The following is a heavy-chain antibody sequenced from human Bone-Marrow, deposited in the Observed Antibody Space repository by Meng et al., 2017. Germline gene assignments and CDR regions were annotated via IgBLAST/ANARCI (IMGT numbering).Heavy chain of an antibody. CDR1: GFTFSSYW. J-gene: IGHJ4*02. CDR2: IKQDGSEK. V-gene: IGHV3-7*01. CDR3: ARDAITMVRGVISD. Sequence: GESLKISCAASGFTFSSYWMSWVRQAPGKGLEWVANIKQDGSEKYYVDSVKGRFTISRDNAKNSLYLQMNSLRAEDTAVYYCARDAITMVRGVISDWGQGTLVTVSS. D-gene: IGHD3-10*01.